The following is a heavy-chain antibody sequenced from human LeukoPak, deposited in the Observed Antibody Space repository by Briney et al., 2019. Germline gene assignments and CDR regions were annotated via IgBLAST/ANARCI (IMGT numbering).Heavy chain of an antibody. Sequence: ASVKVSCKASGYTFTSYYMHWVRQAPGQGLEWMELINPSGGSTSYAQKFQGRVTMTRDTSTSTVYMELSSLRSEDTAVYYCARSVAGQYYFDYWGQGTLVTVSS. J-gene: IGHJ4*02. D-gene: IGHD6-19*01. V-gene: IGHV1-46*01. CDR1: GYTFTSYY. CDR3: ARSVAGQYYFDY. CDR2: INPSGGST.